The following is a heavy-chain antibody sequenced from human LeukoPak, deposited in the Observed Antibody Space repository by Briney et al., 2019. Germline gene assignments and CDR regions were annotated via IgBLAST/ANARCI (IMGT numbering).Heavy chain of an antibody. V-gene: IGHV4-59*01. J-gene: IGHJ5*02. CDR1: GGSINNYY. CDR3: AREYSSGLSWFDP. CDR2: IYYNGNT. Sequence: PSETLSLTCTLSGGSINNYYWSWIRQPPGKGLEWIGYIYYNGNTNYNPSLKSRVTISVDTSKNQFSLKLSSVTAADTAVYFCAREYSSGLSWFDPWGQGTLSPSPQ. D-gene: IGHD6-19*01.